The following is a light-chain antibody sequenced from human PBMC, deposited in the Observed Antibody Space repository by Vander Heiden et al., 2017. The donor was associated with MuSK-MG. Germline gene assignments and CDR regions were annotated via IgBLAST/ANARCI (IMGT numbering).Light chain of an antibody. J-gene: IGKJ1*01. CDR3: QQDNSYVWT. Sequence: DIQMTQSPSTLSASVGDRVTITCRASQSISSWLAWYQQKPGKAPKLLIYKASSLESGVPSRFSGSGSGTEFTLTISSLQPDDFATYYCQQDNSYVWTLGQGTKVEIK. CDR2: KAS. CDR1: QSISSW. V-gene: IGKV1-5*03.